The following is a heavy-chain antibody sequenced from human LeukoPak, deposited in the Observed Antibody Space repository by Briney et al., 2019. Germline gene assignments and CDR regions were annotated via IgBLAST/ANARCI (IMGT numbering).Heavy chain of an antibody. CDR2: IRYDGSNK. V-gene: IGHV3-30*02. CDR1: GFTFSSYG. D-gene: IGHD2-2*01. J-gene: IGHJ4*02. Sequence: GGSLRLSCVASGFTFSSYGMHWVRQAPGKGLEWVAFIRYDGSNKYYADSVKGRFTISRDNSKNTLYLQMNSLRAEDTAAYYCARERYCSSTSCYYLDYWGQGTLVTVSS. CDR3: ARERYCSSTSCYYLDY.